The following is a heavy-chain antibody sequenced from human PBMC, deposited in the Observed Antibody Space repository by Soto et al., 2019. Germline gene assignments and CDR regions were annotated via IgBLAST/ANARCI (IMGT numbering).Heavy chain of an antibody. D-gene: IGHD5-12*01. J-gene: IGHJ6*02. CDR3: ARVFSGYDDYYHGMDV. CDR1: GGTFSSYT. V-gene: IGHV1-69*02. CDR2: IIPILGIA. Sequence: SVKVSCKASGGTFSSYTISWVRQAPGQGLEWMGRIIPILGIANYAQKFQGRVTITADKSTSTAYMELSSLRSEDTAVYYCARVFSGYDDYYHGMDVWGQGTTVTVSS.